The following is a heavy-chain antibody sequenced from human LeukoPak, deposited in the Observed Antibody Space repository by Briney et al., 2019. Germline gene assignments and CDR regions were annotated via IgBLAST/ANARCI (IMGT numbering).Heavy chain of an antibody. CDR3: ARDDGRTIAARPLYYFDY. CDR1: GYTFTSYY. CDR2: INPSGGST. Sequence: ASVKVSCKASGYTFTSYYMHWVRQAPGQGLEWMGIINPSGGSTSYAQKFQGRVTMTRDTSTSTVYMELSSLRSEDTAVYYCARDDGRTIAARPLYYFDYWGQGTLVTVSS. V-gene: IGHV1-46*01. D-gene: IGHD6-6*01. J-gene: IGHJ4*02.